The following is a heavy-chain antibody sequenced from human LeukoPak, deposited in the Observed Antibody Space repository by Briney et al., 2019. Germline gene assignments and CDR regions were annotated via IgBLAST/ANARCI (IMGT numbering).Heavy chain of an antibody. Sequence: GGSLRLSCAASGFTFSSYWMTWVRQAPGKGLEWVANIKQDGSEKYYVDSVQGRFTISRDNAKNSLYLQMNSLRTEDTAVYYDARDCFAENNYWGQGILVTVSS. CDR3: ARDCFAENNY. CDR2: IKQDGSEK. CDR1: GFTFSSYW. D-gene: IGHD2-21*01. V-gene: IGHV3-7*01. J-gene: IGHJ4*02.